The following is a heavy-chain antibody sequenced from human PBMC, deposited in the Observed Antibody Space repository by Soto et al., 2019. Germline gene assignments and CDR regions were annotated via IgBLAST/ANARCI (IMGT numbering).Heavy chain of an antibody. J-gene: IGHJ5*02. CDR1: GYTFTSYD. Sequence: QVQLVQSGAEVKKPGASVKVSCKASGYTFTSYDINWVRQATGQGLEWMGWMNPNSGNPAYAQKFXXNVTMTRNTSISTACRELSSPTSADPAVYYCAREVAGTFVPWGQGTRVTVSS. CDR2: MNPNSGNP. D-gene: IGHD3-16*01. V-gene: IGHV1-8*01. CDR3: AREVAGTFVP.